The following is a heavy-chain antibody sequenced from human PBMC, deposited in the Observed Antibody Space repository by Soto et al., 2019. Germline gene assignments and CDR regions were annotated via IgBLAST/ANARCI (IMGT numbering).Heavy chain of an antibody. CDR2: IIPIFGTA. CDR1: GGTFSSYA. Sequence: SVKVSCKASGGTFSSYAISWVRQAPGQGLEWMGGIIPIFGTANYAQKFQGRVTITADESTSTAYMELSSLRSEDTAVYYCAREGGPYDFWSGSVETDYWGQGTLVTVSS. V-gene: IGHV1-69*13. CDR3: AREGGPYDFWSGSVETDY. J-gene: IGHJ4*02. D-gene: IGHD3-3*01.